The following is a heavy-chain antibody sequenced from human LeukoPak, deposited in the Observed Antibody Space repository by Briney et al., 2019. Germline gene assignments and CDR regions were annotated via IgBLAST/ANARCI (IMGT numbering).Heavy chain of an antibody. CDR2: INPNTGGT. CDR3: AREAMESSGYADY. D-gene: IGHD5-12*01. Sequence: GASVKVSFTASGYTFTGYYMHWVRQAPGQGLEWMGWINPNTGGTNYAQKFQGRVTMTRDTSISTAYMELRRLRSDDTAVYYCAREAMESSGYADYWVRGPVVTVSS. V-gene: IGHV1-2*02. CDR1: GYTFTGYY. J-gene: IGHJ4*02.